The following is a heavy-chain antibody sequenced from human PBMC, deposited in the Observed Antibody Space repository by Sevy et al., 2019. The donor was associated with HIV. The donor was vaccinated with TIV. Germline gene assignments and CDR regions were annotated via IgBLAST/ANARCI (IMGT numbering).Heavy chain of an antibody. CDR2: IKSKTDGGKT. CDR3: TSSYYDYVWGSYRSNDY. CDR1: GFTFSNAW. V-gene: IGHV3-15*01. J-gene: IGHJ4*02. Sequence: GGSLRLSCAASGFTFSNAWMSWVRQAPGKGLEWVGRIKSKTDGGKTDYAAPVKGRFTISRDDSKNTLYLQMNSLKTDDTAVFYCTSSYYDYVWGSYRSNDYWGQGTLVTVSS. D-gene: IGHD3-16*02.